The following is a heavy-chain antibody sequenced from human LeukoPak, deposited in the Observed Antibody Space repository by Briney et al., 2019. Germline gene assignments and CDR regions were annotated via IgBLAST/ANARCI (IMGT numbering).Heavy chain of an antibody. CDR3: ARTRSYIVGATSHNWFDP. CDR2: MNPNSGNT. J-gene: IGHJ5*02. V-gene: IGHV1-8*01. CDR1: GYTFTSYD. Sequence: ASVKVSCKASGYTFTSYDINWVRQATGQGLEWMGWMNPNSGNTGYAQKFQGRVTMTRNTSISTAYIELSSLRSEDTAVYYCARTRSYIVGATSHNWFDPWGQGTLVTVSS. D-gene: IGHD1-26*01.